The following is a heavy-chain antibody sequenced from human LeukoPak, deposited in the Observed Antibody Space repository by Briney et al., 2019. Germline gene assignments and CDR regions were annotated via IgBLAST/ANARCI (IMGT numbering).Heavy chain of an antibody. J-gene: IGHJ4*02. CDR3: AAAGWDYYGSSGFSFDY. D-gene: IGHD3-22*01. CDR2: IYPSGGT. CDR1: GGSIRRGSYY. V-gene: IGHV4-61*02. Sequence: PSQTLSLTCTVSGGSIRRGSYYWSWIRQPAGKGLEWIGRIYPSGGTNYNPSLKSRVTISVDTSKNQFSLKLSSVTAADTAVYYCAAAGWDYYGSSGFSFDYWGQGTLVTVSS.